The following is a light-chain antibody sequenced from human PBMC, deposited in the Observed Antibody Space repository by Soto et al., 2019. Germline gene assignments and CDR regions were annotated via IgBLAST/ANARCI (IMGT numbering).Light chain of an antibody. CDR2: TAS. J-gene: IGKJ4*01. Sequence: DIRMTHSPSSLSASVGDRVTITCRASQSISNYLHWYQQKPGQAPKLLIYTASSLQSGVPSRFSGSGSGTDFTLTISSLQAEDFATYYCQQTRSYPSTFGGGTKVDIK. CDR3: QQTRSYPST. CDR1: QSISNY. V-gene: IGKV1-39*01.